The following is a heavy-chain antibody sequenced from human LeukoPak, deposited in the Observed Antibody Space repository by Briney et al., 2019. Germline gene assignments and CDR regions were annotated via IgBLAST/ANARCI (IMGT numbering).Heavy chain of an antibody. Sequence: SETLSLTCAVYGGSFSDYYWNWIRQPPGKGLEWIGEINYFGSTNYNPSLKSRVTISGDTSKNQFSLRLNSVTAADTAVYYCARHGRPDYGLGFYDYWGQGTLVTVSS. J-gene: IGHJ4*02. V-gene: IGHV4-34*01. D-gene: IGHD3-10*01. CDR2: INYFGST. CDR1: GGSFSDYY. CDR3: ARHGRPDYGLGFYDY.